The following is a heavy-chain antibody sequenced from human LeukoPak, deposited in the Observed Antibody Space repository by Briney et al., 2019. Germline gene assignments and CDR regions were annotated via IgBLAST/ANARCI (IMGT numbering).Heavy chain of an antibody. D-gene: IGHD3-10*01. J-gene: IGHJ3*02. CDR2: IFHSGNT. CDR3: ATSGLIRGHHEVFDI. V-gene: IGHV4-38-2*02. Sequence: SETPSLTRTVSGYSLSSVYYWGWTRQPPGRGREWMGSIFHSGNTYYNPSLKSRVPNPVDQSKNQFPLKLSPVTAPAQAVFSWATSGLIRGHHEVFDIWGQGTMVTVSS. CDR1: GYSLSSVYY.